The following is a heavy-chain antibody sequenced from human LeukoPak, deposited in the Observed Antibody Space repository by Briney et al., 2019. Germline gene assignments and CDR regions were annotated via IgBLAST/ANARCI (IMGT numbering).Heavy chain of an antibody. Sequence: GGSLRLSCAASGFTFSSYAMSWVRQAPGKGLEWVSAISGSGGGTYYVDSVKGRFTISRDNSKNSLYLQMNSLRAEDTAVYYCATDQDSSSWFYFDYWGQGTLVTVSS. CDR3: ATDQDSSSWFYFDY. D-gene: IGHD6-13*01. CDR2: ISGSGGGT. J-gene: IGHJ4*02. V-gene: IGHV3-23*01. CDR1: GFTFSSYA.